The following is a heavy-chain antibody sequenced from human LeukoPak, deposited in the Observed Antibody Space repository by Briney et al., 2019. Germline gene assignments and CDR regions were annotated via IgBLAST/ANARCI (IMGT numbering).Heavy chain of an antibody. J-gene: IGHJ6*04. D-gene: IGHD5-18*01. CDR3: ARRGRREDTATQTMDV. Sequence: RGESLKISCKGSGYSFTTYWIVWVRQMPGKGLEWMGIIYPGDSDTRYSPSFQGQVTISADKSISTAYLQWNSLKASDTAMYYCARRGRREDTATQTMDVWGKGTTVIVSS. CDR2: IYPGDSDT. CDR1: GYSFTTYW. V-gene: IGHV5-51*01.